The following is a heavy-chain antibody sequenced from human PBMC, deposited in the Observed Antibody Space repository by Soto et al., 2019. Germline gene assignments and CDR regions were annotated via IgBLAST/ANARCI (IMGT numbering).Heavy chain of an antibody. CDR3: ARDSIEERVSITGTTEDYYYYMDV. Sequence: ASVKASCKASGDTFTGYYMHWVRQAPGQGLEWMGWINPNSGGTNYAQKFQGWVTMTRDTSISTAYMELSRLRSDDTAVYYCARDSIEERVSITGTTEDYYYYMDVWGKGTTVTVSS. CDR1: GDTFTGYY. V-gene: IGHV1-2*04. CDR2: INPNSGGT. J-gene: IGHJ6*03. D-gene: IGHD1-7*01.